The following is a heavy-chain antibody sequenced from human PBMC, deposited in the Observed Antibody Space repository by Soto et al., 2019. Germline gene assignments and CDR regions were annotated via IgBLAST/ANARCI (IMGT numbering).Heavy chain of an antibody. V-gene: IGHV1-3*01. CDR2: INAGNGNT. J-gene: IGHJ4*02. CDR1: GYTFTSYA. Sequence: QVQLVQSGAEVKKPGASVKVSCKASGYTFTSYAMHWVRQAPGQRLEWMGWINAGNGNTKYSQKFQGRVTITRDTXASTAYMELSSLRSEDTAVYYCARGPGGPDGPGDYWGQGTLVTVPS. CDR3: ARGPGGPDGPGDY. D-gene: IGHD2-15*01.